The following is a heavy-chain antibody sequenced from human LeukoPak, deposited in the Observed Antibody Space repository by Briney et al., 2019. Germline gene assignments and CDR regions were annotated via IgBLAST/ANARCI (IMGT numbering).Heavy chain of an antibody. CDR3: AREVTSFYGMDV. Sequence: GASVKVSCKASGYTFTIYDINWVRQATGQGLEWMGWMNPNSGNTGYAQKFQGRVTMTRNTSISTAYMELSSLRSEDTAVYYCAREVTSFYGMDVWGQGTTVTVSS. CDR1: GYTFTIYD. J-gene: IGHJ6*02. D-gene: IGHD2-2*01. CDR2: MNPNSGNT. V-gene: IGHV1-8*01.